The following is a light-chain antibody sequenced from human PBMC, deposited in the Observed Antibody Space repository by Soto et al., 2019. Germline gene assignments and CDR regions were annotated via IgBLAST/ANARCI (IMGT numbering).Light chain of an antibody. CDR3: SSFTSSGTRV. J-gene: IGLJ1*01. CDR1: SSDVGGYNY. V-gene: IGLV2-14*01. CDR2: EVS. Sequence: QSALTQPASVSGSPGQSITISCIGTSSDVGGYNYVSWYQRHPGKAPKVMIYEVSNRPSGVSDRFSGSKSGNTASLTISGLQVEDEADYYCSSFTSSGTRVFGTGTKLTVL.